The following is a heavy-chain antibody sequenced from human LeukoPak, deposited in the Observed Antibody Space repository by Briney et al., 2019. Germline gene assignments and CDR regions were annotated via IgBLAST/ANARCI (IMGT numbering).Heavy chain of an antibody. V-gene: IGHV3-30*18. CDR1: GFTFSSYG. J-gene: IGHJ4*02. CDR3: AKDLITGTILPFDY. D-gene: IGHD1-20*01. CDR2: ISYDGSNK. Sequence: PGGSLRLSCAASGFTFSSYGMHWVRQAPGKGLEWVAVISYDGSNKYYADSVKGRFTISRDNSKNTLYLQMNSLRAEDTAVYYCAKDLITGTILPFDYWGQGTLVTVSS.